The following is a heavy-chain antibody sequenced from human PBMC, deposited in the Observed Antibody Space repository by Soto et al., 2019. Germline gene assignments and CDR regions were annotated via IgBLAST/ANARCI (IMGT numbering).Heavy chain of an antibody. CDR1: GGSFSCYY. D-gene: IGHD3-3*01. V-gene: IGHV4-34*01. CDR2: IDHSGYT. Sequence: SETLSLTCAVYGGSFSCYYWNWIRQPPEKGLEWIGEIDHSGYTNYNPSLKSRVTISVDTSKNQFSLRLTSVTAADTAVYYCARVRDWFDPWGQGTLVTVSS. J-gene: IGHJ5*02. CDR3: ARVRDWFDP.